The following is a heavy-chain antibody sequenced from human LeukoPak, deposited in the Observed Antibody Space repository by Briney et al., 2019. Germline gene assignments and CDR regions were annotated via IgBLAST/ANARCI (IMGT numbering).Heavy chain of an antibody. V-gene: IGHV3-53*01. CDR3: IVFGDSNH. CDR2: IHTSGDT. CDR1: GLTGSHNY. Sequence: GGSLRLSCAVSGLTGSHNYVSWVCQAPGKGLEWVSAIHTSGDTCYADSVKGRFTISRDTSKNTLYLQINSLRVEDTAVYYCIVFGDSNHWGQGTLVTVSS. D-gene: IGHD4-17*01. J-gene: IGHJ5*02.